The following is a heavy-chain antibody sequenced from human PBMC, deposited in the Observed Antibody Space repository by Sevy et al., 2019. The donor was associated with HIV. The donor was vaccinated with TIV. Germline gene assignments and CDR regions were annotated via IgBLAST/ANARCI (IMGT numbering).Heavy chain of an antibody. CDR1: GYSISSRYY. V-gene: IGHV4-38-2*01. J-gene: IGHJ4*02. CDR2: MYYSGST. CDR3: ASDITSNWLFFVY. D-gene: IGHD6-13*01. Sequence: SETLSLTCAVSGYSISSRYYWGWVRQSPGKGLEWIASMYYSGSTYYNPSLRSRVTISLDTSENQFSLKLTSVTAADTAVYYCASDITSNWLFFVYWGQGILVTVSS.